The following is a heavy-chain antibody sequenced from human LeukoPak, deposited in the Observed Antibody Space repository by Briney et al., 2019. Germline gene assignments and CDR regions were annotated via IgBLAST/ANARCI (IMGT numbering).Heavy chain of an antibody. CDR1: GASISSYY. J-gene: IGHJ4*02. Sequence: KPSETLSLTCIVSGASISSYYWSWIRQSPGKGLEWIGYIYYSGSTNYNPSLKSRATISVDTSKNQFSLKLSSVTAADTAVYYCARGPNGYDSPDYWGQGTLVTVSS. V-gene: IGHV4-59*01. CDR2: IYYSGST. D-gene: IGHD5-12*01. CDR3: ARGPNGYDSPDY.